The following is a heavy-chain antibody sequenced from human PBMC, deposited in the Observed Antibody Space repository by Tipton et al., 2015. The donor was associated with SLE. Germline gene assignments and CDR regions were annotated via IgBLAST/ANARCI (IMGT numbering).Heavy chain of an antibody. Sequence: QSGPEVKKPGASVKVSCKASGYTFSSYGISWVRQAPGQGLEWMGWISAYNGNTNYAQKLQGRVTMTTDTSTSTAYMELRSLRSDDAAVYYCARDRASGSRDAFDIWGQGTMVTVSS. J-gene: IGHJ3*02. CDR1: GYTFSSYG. D-gene: IGHD1-26*01. CDR3: ARDRASGSRDAFDI. CDR2: ISAYNGNT. V-gene: IGHV1-18*01.